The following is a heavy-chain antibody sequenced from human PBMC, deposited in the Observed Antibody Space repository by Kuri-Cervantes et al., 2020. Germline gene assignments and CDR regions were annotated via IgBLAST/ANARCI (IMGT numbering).Heavy chain of an antibody. J-gene: IGHJ4*02. CDR2: ISYDGSNK. V-gene: IGHV3-30-3*01. CDR3: AREAGYDILTGYYPPY. CDR1: GFTFGRYA. D-gene: IGHD3-9*01. Sequence: GGSLRLSCPASGFTFGRYAMHGSRQAPGKGMGWVAVISYDGSNKYYADSVKDPFTIPRDNSKNTLYRQMNSLRAEDRAVYYCAREAGYDILTGYYPPYWGQGTLVTVSS.